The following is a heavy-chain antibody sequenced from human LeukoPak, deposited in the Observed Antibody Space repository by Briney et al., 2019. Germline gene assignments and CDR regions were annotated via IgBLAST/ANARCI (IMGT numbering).Heavy chain of an antibody. CDR3: ARGGDRDY. CDR2: IGITGDT. J-gene: IGHJ4*02. CDR1: GFTFSSYD. V-gene: IGHV3-13*04. Sequence: GGSLILSCAASGFTFSSYDMHWVRQVTGKRLEWVSAIGITGDTYYLDSVKGRCTISRENAKNSLYLQMNSLRAGDTAVYYCARGGDRDYWGQGTLVTVSS.